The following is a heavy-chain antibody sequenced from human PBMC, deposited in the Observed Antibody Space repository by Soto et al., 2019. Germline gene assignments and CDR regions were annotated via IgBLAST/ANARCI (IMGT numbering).Heavy chain of an antibody. D-gene: IGHD6-13*01. J-gene: IGHJ6*01. CDR2: INHSGST. CDR3: ARARYSSRWPYYYGMEV. V-gene: IGHV4-34*01. Sequence: SETLSLTCAVYGGSFSGYYWSWIRQPPGKGLEWIGEINHSGSTNYNPSLKGLVTISVDTSKNQCSLKLSSVTAADTAVYYCARARYSSRWPYYYGMEVWGQGTTVTVSS. CDR1: GGSFSGYY.